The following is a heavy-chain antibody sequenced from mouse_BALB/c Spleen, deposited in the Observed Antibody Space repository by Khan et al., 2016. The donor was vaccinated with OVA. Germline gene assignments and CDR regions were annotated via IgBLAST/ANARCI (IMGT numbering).Heavy chain of an antibody. J-gene: IGHJ2*01. CDR2: IRLKSDDYVS. Sequence: EVKLEESGGGLVQPGGSMKLSCVASGFTFSNYWMNWVRQSPEKGLEWVAEIRLKSDDYVSHYAESVKGRFTISRADSKSVVYVQMNNLRAEETGIYYCCILPWGEGTTLTVSS. V-gene: IGHV6-6*02. CDR3: CILP. CDR1: GFTFSNYW. D-gene: IGHD6-1*01.